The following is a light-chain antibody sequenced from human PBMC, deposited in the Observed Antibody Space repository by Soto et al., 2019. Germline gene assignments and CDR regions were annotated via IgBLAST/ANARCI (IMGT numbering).Light chain of an antibody. Sequence: QSVLTQPVSVSGSPGQSLTISCTGTTSDIGSNNLVSWYQQHPGKAPKIMIFEGNKRPSGVSDRFSGSKSGNTASLTIFGLQAEDEADYYCCSYAGSSPSYVFGTGTKVTVL. CDR1: TSDIGSNNL. J-gene: IGLJ1*01. CDR3: CSYAGSSPSYV. V-gene: IGLV2-23*01. CDR2: EGN.